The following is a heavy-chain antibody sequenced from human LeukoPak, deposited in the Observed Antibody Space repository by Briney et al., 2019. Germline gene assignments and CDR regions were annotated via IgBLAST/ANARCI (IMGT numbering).Heavy chain of an antibody. V-gene: IGHV3-21*01. D-gene: IGHD5-12*01. CDR1: GFTLSSYA. CDR2: ISSSSYI. J-gene: IGHJ4*02. CDR3: ARDVQVATIYPLDY. Sequence: GGSLRLSCAASGFTLSSYAMSWVRQAPGKGLEWVSSISSSSYIYYADSVRGRFTISRDNAKNSLYLQMNSLRADDTAVYYCARDVQVATIYPLDYWGQGTLVIVSS.